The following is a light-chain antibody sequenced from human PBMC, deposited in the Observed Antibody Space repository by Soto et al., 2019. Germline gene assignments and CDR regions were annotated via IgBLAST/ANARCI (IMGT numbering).Light chain of an antibody. Sequence: DIQMTQSPSTLSASVGERVTITCRASQNLDTWLAWYQQKPGKAPKVLIYDASNLESGVPSRFSGSGSGTEFTLTISSLQPDDSATYYCQQYNSWQLSFGGGTKLDIK. CDR1: QNLDTW. CDR2: DAS. J-gene: IGKJ4*01. CDR3: QQYNSWQLS. V-gene: IGKV1-5*01.